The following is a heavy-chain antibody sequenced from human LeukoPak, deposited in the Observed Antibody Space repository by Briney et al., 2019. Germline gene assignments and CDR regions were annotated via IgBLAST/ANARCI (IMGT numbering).Heavy chain of an antibody. CDR2: INHSGST. V-gene: IGHV4-34*01. CDR3: ARIWRWQQLITDYFDY. D-gene: IGHD6-13*01. J-gene: IGHJ4*02. Sequence: SETLSLTCAAYGGSFSGYYWSWIRQPPGKGLEWIGEINHSGSTNYNPSLKSRVTISVDTSKNQFSLKLSSVTAADTAVYYCARIWRWQQLITDYFDYWGQGTLVTVSS. CDR1: GGSFSGYY.